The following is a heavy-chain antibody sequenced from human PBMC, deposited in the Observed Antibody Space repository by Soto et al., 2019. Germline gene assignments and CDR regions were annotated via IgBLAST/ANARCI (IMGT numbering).Heavy chain of an antibody. V-gene: IGHV1-3*01. CDR2: LNGGTGQT. CDR1: GYTFSTYA. Sequence: ASVKVSCKASGYTFSTYAIHWVRQAPGQSLEWMGWLNGGTGQTRYSQRFQDRVTITRGTSASTAYMEVSSLRPEDTAVYYCARGKGMEENYYYYGMDIWGQGTTVTVSS. D-gene: IGHD1-1*01. J-gene: IGHJ6*02. CDR3: ARGKGMEENYYYYGMDI.